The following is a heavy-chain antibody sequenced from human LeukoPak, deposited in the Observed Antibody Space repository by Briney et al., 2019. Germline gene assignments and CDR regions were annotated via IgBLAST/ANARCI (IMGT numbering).Heavy chain of an antibody. CDR3: AKDPWDIVVVPASYNWFDP. J-gene: IGHJ5*02. Sequence: GGSLRLSCAASGFTFSSYAMSWVRQAPGKGLEWVSAISGSGGSTYYADSVKGRFTISRDNSKNTLCLQMNSLRAEDTAVYYCAKDPWDIVVVPASYNWFDPWGQGTLVTVSS. D-gene: IGHD2-2*01. CDR2: ISGSGGST. V-gene: IGHV3-23*01. CDR1: GFTFSSYA.